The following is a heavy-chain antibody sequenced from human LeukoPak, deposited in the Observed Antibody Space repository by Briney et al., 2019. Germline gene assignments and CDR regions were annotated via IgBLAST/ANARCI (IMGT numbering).Heavy chain of an antibody. Sequence: ETLALTFHCSGCHLNCPQLSLIRQPPGEGLEWIAYTHTNGRTKYNPSLKSRVTISLDTSKNQFSLNMYSVTAADTAVYFCARHYLYGDSSWDSWGPGNLVTVSS. V-gene: IGHV4-4*09. D-gene: IGHD4-17*01. CDR3: ARHYLYGDSSWDS. CDR2: THTNGRT. CDR1: GCHLNCPQ. J-gene: IGHJ4*02.